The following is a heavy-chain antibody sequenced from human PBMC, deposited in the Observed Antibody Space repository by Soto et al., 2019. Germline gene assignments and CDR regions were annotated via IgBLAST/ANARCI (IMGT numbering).Heavy chain of an antibody. CDR3: TTDKDFWPYWDYGMDV. D-gene: IGHD3-3*01. J-gene: IGHJ6*02. CDR1: GFTFSNAW. V-gene: IGHV3-15*01. Sequence: GGSLRLSCAASGFTFSNAWMSWVRQAPGKGLGRVGRIKSKTDGGTTDYAAPVKGRFTISRDDSKNTLYLQMNSLKTEDTAVYYCTTDKDFWPYWDYGMDVWGQGTTVTVSS. CDR2: IKSKTDGGTT.